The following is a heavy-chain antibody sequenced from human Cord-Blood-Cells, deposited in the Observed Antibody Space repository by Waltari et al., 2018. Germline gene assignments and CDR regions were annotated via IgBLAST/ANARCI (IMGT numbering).Heavy chain of an antibody. D-gene: IGHD2-2*01. CDR2: ISAYNGNT. CDR3: ARGYIVVVPAAMIGGWFDP. CDR1: GYTFTSYG. Sequence: QVQLVQSGAEVKKPGASVKVSCTASGYTFTSYGISWVRQAPGQGLEWMGWISAYNGNTNYAQKLQGRVTMTTDTSTSTAYMELRSLRSDDTAVYYCARGYIVVVPAAMIGGWFDPWGQGTLVTVSS. J-gene: IGHJ5*02. V-gene: IGHV1-18*01.